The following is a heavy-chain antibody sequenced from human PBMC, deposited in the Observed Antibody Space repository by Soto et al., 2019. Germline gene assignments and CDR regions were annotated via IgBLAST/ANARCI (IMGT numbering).Heavy chain of an antibody. CDR1: GGSISSYY. J-gene: IGHJ6*02. CDR3: ARGAAATTYHHYVMAF. D-gene: IGHD2-15*01. CDR2: IYYSGST. Sequence: SETLALTCTVSGGSISSYYWSWIRQPPGKGLEWIGYIYYSGSTNYNPSLKSRVTISVDTSKNQFSLKLSSVTAADTAVYYCARGAAATTYHHYVMAFRGQGTKVTVSS. V-gene: IGHV4-59*01.